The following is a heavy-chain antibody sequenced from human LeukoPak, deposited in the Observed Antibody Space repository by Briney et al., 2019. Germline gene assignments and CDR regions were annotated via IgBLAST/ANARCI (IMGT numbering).Heavy chain of an antibody. J-gene: IGHJ4*02. Sequence: PSETLSLTCTVSGYSISSGYYWGWIRQPPGKGLEWIGSIYHSGSTNYNPSLKSRVTMSVDTFKNQFSLKLSSVTAADTAVYYCARADTYGYYYFDYWGQGTLVTVSS. V-gene: IGHV4-38-2*02. CDR3: ARADTYGYYYFDY. CDR2: IYHSGST. CDR1: GYSISSGYY. D-gene: IGHD3-22*01.